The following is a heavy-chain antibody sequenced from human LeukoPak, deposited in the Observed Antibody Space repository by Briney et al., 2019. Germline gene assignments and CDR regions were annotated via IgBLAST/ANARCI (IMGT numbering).Heavy chain of an antibody. J-gene: IGHJ4*02. V-gene: IGHV3-30-3*01. CDR2: ISYDGSNK. CDR3: ARDSGIAAAGRGPRFDY. CDR1: GFTFDDYA. D-gene: IGHD6-13*01. Sequence: GGSLRLSCAASGFTFDDYAMHWVRQAPGKGLEWVAVISYDGSNKYYADSVKGRFTIPRDNSKNTLYLQMNSLRAEDTAVYYCARDSGIAAAGRGPRFDYWGQGTLVTVSS.